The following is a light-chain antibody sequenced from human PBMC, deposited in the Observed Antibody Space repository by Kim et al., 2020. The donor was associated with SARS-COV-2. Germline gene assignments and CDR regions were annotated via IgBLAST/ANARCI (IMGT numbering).Light chain of an antibody. J-gene: IGKJ1*01. CDR1: QSVSSN. V-gene: IGKV3-15*01. CDR3: QQYNTWPRT. CDR2: GVS. Sequence: EIVMTQSPATLSVSPGERATLSCRASQSVSSNLVWYQQKPGQALRLLIYGVSTRATGIPARFSGSGSGTEFTLTISSLQSEDFAVYYCQQYNTWPRTFGQGTKVDIK.